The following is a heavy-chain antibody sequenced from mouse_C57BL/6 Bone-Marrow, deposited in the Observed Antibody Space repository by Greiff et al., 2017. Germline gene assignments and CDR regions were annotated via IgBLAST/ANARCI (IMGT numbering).Heavy chain of an antibody. CDR3: ARRASYYGSSYWYFDV. D-gene: IGHD1-1*01. CDR1: GFSLSTSGMG. V-gene: IGHV8-12*01. CDR2: IYWDDDK. Sequence: QVTLKVCGPGILQSSQTLSLSCSFSGFSLSTSGMGVSWIRQPSGKGLEWLAHIYWDDDKRYNPSLKSRLTISKDTSRNQVFLKITSVDTADTATYYCARRASYYGSSYWYFDVWGTGTTVTVSS. J-gene: IGHJ1*03.